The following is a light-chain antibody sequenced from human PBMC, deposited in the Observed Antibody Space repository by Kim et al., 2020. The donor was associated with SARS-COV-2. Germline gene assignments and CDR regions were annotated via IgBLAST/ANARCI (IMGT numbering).Light chain of an antibody. CDR3: QVWDSSAGVV. V-gene: IGLV3-1*01. J-gene: IGLJ2*01. Sequence: SYELTQPPSLSVSPGQTASISCSGDKLGDRFAYWFQQRPGQYPLLVISQDSERPSGIPERFSGSNSGSTATLTISGTQALDEADYFCQVWDSSAGVVFGGGTQLTVL. CDR1: KLGDRF. CDR2: QDS.